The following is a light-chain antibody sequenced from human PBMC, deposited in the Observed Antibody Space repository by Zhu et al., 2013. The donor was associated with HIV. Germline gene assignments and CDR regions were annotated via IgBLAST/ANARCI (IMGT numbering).Light chain of an antibody. CDR2: DAS. CDR3: QQYDNLPLT. V-gene: IGKV1-33*01. Sequence: DTQMTQSPSSLSASVGDRVTITCQASLHINNYLNWYQQKPGKVPKLLIYDASNLQTGVPSRFSGSGSGTRFTLTISSLQSEDIATYFCQQYDNLPLTFGGGTKVEIK. CDR1: LHINNY. J-gene: IGKJ4*01.